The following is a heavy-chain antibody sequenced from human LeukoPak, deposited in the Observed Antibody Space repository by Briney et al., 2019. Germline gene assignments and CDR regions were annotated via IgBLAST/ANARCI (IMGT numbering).Heavy chain of an antibody. V-gene: IGHV4-39*01. CDR1: GGSISSGGYY. D-gene: IGHD6-19*01. J-gene: IGHJ4*02. Sequence: SETLSLTCTVSGGSISSGGYYWSWIRQPPGKGLEWIGSIYYSGSTYYNPSLKSRVTISVDTSKSQFSLKLSSVTAADTAVYYCARHVSGWYYFDYWGQGTLVTVSS. CDR2: IYYSGST. CDR3: ARHVSGWYYFDY.